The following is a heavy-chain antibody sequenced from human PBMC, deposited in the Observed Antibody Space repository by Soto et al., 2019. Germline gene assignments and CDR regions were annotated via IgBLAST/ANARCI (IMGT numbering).Heavy chain of an antibody. CDR1: GGSISSYY. Sequence: PSETLSLTCTVSGGSISSYYWSWIRQPPGKGLEWIGYIYYSGSTNYNPSLKSRVTISVDTSKNQFSLKLSSVTAADTAVYYCARASENWLDPRRYGMDVWGQGTTVX. CDR3: ARASENWLDPRRYGMDV. J-gene: IGHJ6*02. V-gene: IGHV4-59*01. CDR2: IYYSGST. D-gene: IGHD3-9*01.